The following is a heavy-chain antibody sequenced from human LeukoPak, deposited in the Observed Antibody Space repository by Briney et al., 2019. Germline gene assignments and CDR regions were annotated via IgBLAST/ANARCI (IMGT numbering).Heavy chain of an antibody. Sequence: GSLGLSCEVAGFSFSYGWMTWGRQAPGKGLEWVARIKSKTDGGTIDYAAPVKGRFTISRDDSKNTLYLQMNSLKTEDTAPYYCTYAHMDVWGKGTTVTVSS. V-gene: IGHV3-15*01. CDR3: TYAHMDV. CDR1: GFSFSYGW. CDR2: IKSKTDGGTI. J-gene: IGHJ6*03.